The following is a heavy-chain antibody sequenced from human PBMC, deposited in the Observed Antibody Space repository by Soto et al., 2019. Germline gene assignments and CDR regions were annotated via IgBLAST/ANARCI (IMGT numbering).Heavy chain of an antibody. J-gene: IGHJ3*02. V-gene: IGHV4-4*07. CDR3: VRDRSEYTILPWAFDI. CDR2: IYTSGST. CDR1: GGSISTYY. D-gene: IGHD3-3*01. Sequence: QVQLQESGPGLVKPSETLSLTCTVSGGSISTYYWSWIRQPAGKGLEWIGRIYTSGSTNYNPSLKSRVTMSADTSKNQFSLKLSSVTAADTAVYYCVRDRSEYTILPWAFDIWGQGTRVTVSS.